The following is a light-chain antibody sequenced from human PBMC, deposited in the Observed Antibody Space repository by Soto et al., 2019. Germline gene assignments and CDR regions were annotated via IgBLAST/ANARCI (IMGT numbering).Light chain of an antibody. CDR1: QSISSW. J-gene: IGKJ1*01. CDR2: DDS. Sequence: DIQMTQSPSTLSASVGDRVTITCRASQSISSWLAWYQQKPGKAPKLLIYDDSSLERGVPSRFSGSGSGTEFTLTISRLQPDDFATYYCQQYNSYSGTFGQGTKVEIK. V-gene: IGKV1-5*01. CDR3: QQYNSYSGT.